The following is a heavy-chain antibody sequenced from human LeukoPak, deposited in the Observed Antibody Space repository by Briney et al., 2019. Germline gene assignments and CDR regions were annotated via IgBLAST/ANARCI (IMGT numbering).Heavy chain of an antibody. D-gene: IGHD6-13*01. CDR1: GFTFSSYA. Sequence: GRSLRLSCAASGFTFSSYAMHWVRQAPGKGLEWVAVISYDGSNKYYADSVKGRFTISRDNSKNTLYLQMNSLRAEDTAVYYCARDPKSSSWYRLTSDYWGQGTLVTVSS. CDR2: ISYDGSNK. J-gene: IGHJ4*02. V-gene: IGHV3-30-3*01. CDR3: ARDPKSSSWYRLTSDY.